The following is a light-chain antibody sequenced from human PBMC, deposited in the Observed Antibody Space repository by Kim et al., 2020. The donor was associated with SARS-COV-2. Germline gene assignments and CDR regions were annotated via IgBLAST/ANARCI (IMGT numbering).Light chain of an antibody. CDR1: NIGSKN. CDR2: YNN. CDR3: QTWDSNNDHRV. J-gene: IGLJ3*02. V-gene: IGLV3-21*04. Sequence: APRMTARITCGGNNIGSKNVHWYQQKPGQAPVLVMYYNNDRPSGIPERVSGSNSENTATLTISRVEAGDEADYYCQTWDSNNDHRVFGGGTKVTVL.